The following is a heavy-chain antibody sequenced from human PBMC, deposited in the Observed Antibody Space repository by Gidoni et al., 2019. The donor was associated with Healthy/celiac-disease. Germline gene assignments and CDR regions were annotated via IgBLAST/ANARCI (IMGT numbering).Heavy chain of an antibody. D-gene: IGHD2-15*01. CDR1: GSTFSSYA. CDR3: AKGGGWGYFDY. J-gene: IGHJ4*02. Sequence: EVHLLESGGGLVQPGGSLILSCAASGSTFSSYAMSWGRKAPGKGMEWVSAISGSGGSTDYEDAVKGRFTISRDNSKNTLYLQMNSLRAEDTAVYYCAKGGGWGYFDYWGQGTLVTVSS. CDR2: ISGSGGST. V-gene: IGHV3-23*01.